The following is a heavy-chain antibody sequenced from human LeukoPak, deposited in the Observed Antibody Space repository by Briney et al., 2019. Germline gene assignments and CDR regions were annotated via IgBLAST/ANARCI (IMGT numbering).Heavy chain of an antibody. Sequence: GGSLRLSCAASGFTFSSYGMHWVRQAPGKGLEWVAVISYDGSNKYYADSVKGRFTISRDNSKNTLYLQMNSLRAEGTAVYYCAKETLWFGELLPFDYWGQGTLVTVSS. CDR3: AKETLWFGELLPFDY. V-gene: IGHV3-30*18. J-gene: IGHJ4*02. D-gene: IGHD3-10*01. CDR1: GFTFSSYG. CDR2: ISYDGSNK.